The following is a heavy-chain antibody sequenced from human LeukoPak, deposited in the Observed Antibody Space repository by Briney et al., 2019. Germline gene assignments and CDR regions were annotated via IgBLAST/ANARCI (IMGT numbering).Heavy chain of an antibody. CDR3: AREGSSGWFLSDY. V-gene: IGHV1-2*02. D-gene: IGHD6-19*01. Sequence: EASVKVSCKASGYTFTGYYMHWVRQAPGQGLEWMGWINPNSGGTNYAQKFQGRVTMTRDTPISTAYMELSRLRSDDTAVYYCAREGSSGWFLSDYWGQGTLVTVSS. CDR2: INPNSGGT. CDR1: GYTFTGYY. J-gene: IGHJ4*02.